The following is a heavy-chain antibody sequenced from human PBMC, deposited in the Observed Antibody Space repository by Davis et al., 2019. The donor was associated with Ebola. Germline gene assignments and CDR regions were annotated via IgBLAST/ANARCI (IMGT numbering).Heavy chain of an antibody. CDR3: ARGITMVQGVIITAPVLDYYYGMDV. J-gene: IGHJ6*02. V-gene: IGHV3-48*02. D-gene: IGHD3-10*01. CDR1: GFTFSSYS. Sequence: GESLKISCAASGFTFSSYSMNWVRQAPGKGLEWVSYISSSSSTIYYADSVKGRFTISRDNAKNSLYLQMNSLRDEDTAVYYCARGITMVQGVIITAPVLDYYYGMDVWGQGTTVTVSS. CDR2: ISSSSSTI.